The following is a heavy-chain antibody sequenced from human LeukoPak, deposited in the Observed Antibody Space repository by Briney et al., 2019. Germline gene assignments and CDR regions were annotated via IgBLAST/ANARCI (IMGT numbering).Heavy chain of an antibody. V-gene: IGHV3-11*01. J-gene: IGHJ3*02. CDR2: ISGSGGST. CDR3: ASGRGILSYSSGWSDAFDI. D-gene: IGHD6-19*01. Sequence: LSLTCTVSGGSIRNYYWSWIRQPPGKGLEWVSAISGSGGSTYYADSVKGRFTISRDNAKNSLYLQMNSLRAEDTAVYYCASGRGILSYSSGWSDAFDIWGQGTMVTVSS. CDR1: GGSIRNYY.